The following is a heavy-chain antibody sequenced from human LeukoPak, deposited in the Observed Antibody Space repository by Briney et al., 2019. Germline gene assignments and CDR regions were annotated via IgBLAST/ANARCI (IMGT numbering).Heavy chain of an antibody. CDR3: ARGDGDYLIHDY. CDR1: GGSISSGGYY. D-gene: IGHD4-17*01. CDR2: IYHSGST. Sequence: ASETLSLTCTVSGGSISSGGYYWSWIRQPPGKGLEWIGYIYHSGSTYYNPSLKSRVTISVDRSKNQFSLRLSSVTAADTAVYYCARGDGDYLIHDYWGQGTLVTVSS. J-gene: IGHJ4*02. V-gene: IGHV4-30-2*01.